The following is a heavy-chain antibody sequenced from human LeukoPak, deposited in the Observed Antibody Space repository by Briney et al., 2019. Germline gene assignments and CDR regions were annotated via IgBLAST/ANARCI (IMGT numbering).Heavy chain of an antibody. CDR2: IYSGGST. CDR3: ARACSSTSCPWEGDAFDI. J-gene: IGHJ3*02. D-gene: IGHD2-2*01. CDR1: GFTVSSNY. V-gene: IGHV3-66*01. Sequence: PGGSLRLSCAASGFTVSSNYMSWVRQAPGKGLEWVSVIYSGGSTYYADSVKGRFTISRDNSKNTLYLQMNSLRAEDTAVYYCARACSSTSCPWEGDAFDIWGQGTMVTVSS.